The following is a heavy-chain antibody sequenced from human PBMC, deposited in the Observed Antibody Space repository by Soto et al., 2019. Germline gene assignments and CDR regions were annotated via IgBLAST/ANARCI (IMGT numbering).Heavy chain of an antibody. CDR1: GFTFKNYA. D-gene: IGHD4-17*01. J-gene: IGHJ1*01. CDR2: TTGSGANK. Sequence: EVNLLESGGGVVQPGESLRISCVGSGFTFKNYAMTWVRQAPGKGLEWVSGTTGSGANKHYADSVRCRFTISRDNSKKPLYLEMKSLRVEDTDVYYCAKDGDFGEDGPAEYFEHWGQGTLVTVSS. CDR3: AKDGDFGEDGPAEYFEH. V-gene: IGHV3-23*01.